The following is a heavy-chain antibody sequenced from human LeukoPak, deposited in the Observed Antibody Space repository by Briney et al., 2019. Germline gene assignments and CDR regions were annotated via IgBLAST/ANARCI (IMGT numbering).Heavy chain of an antibody. D-gene: IGHD3-22*01. CDR1: GFTFSSYA. V-gene: IGHV3-23*01. J-gene: IGHJ6*02. Sequence: GGSLRLSCAASGFTFSSYAMSWVRQAPGKGLEWVSAISGSGGSTYYADSVKGRFTISRDNSKNTLYLQMNSLRAEDTAVYYCATLGDDSSGYSPMDVWGQGTTVTVSS. CDR2: ISGSGGST. CDR3: ATLGDDSSGYSPMDV.